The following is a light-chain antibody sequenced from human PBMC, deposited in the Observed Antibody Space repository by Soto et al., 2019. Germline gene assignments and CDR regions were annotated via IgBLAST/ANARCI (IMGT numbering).Light chain of an antibody. Sequence: QSALTQPASVSGSPGQSITISCTGTRSDVGIYKFVSWYQQHPGKAPKLILYNVSDRPSGVSDRFSGSKSGNLASLTISWLQAEDEAHYYCTSYTSTSTVLFGGGTKLTVL. CDR1: RSDVGIYKF. J-gene: IGLJ2*01. V-gene: IGLV2-14*03. CDR3: TSYTSTSTVL. CDR2: NVS.